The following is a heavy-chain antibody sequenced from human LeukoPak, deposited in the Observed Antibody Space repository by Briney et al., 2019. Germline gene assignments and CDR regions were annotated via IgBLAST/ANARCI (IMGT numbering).Heavy chain of an antibody. J-gene: IGHJ4*02. CDR2: IYYSGST. CDR3: ARVDVQLGTTYCFDY. V-gene: IGHV4-31*03. CDR1: GGSISSGGYY. D-gene: IGHD1-1*01. Sequence: SETLSLTCTVSGGSISSGGYYWSWIRQHPGKGLEWIGYIYYSGSTYYNPSLKSRVTISVDTSKNQFSLKLSSVTAADTAVYYCARVDVQLGTTYCFDYWGQGTLVTVSS.